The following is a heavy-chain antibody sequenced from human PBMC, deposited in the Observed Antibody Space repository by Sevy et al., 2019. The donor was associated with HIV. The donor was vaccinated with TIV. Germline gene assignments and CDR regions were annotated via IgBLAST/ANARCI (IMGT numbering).Heavy chain of an antibody. Sequence: GGSLRLSCAASEFTFSNYAMGWVRQAPGKGLEWVSAISGSGGHTFYADSVQGRFTISRDNSKKTLILQLNSLRGDDTAVSYCEKDYRVTMVAVVLERWFESWGRGALVTVSS. J-gene: IGHJ5*01. CDR2: ISGSGGHT. D-gene: IGHD3-22*01. V-gene: IGHV3-23*01. CDR3: EKDYRVTMVAVVLERWFES. CDR1: EFTFSNYA.